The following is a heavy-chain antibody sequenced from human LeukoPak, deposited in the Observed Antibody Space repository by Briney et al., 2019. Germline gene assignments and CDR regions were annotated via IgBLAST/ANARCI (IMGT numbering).Heavy chain of an antibody. CDR3: ARYRYSGYDDAFDV. CDR2: LHTTGGT. J-gene: IGHJ3*01. Sequence: PSETLSLTCIVSGASISSGNYYWTWIRQPAGKGLEWIGRLHTTGGTNYNPSFTSRLSISGHTSKNQLSLQLSSVTAADTAVYYCARYRYSGYDDAFDVWGQGTMVTVSS. V-gene: IGHV4-61*02. CDR1: GASISSGNYY. D-gene: IGHD5-12*01.